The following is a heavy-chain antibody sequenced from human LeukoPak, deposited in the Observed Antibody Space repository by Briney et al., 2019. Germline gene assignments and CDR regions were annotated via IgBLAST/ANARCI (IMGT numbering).Heavy chain of an antibody. CDR2: IKEDGSLK. Sequence: GGSLRLSCAASGFCFSNFWMSWVRQAPGKGPEWVANIKEDGSLKNYVDSVEGRFTVSRDNAKNTLYLQMNSLRLEDTAVYYCAKDGGSLGEVRDWGQGTLVTVSS. CDR1: GFCFSNFW. CDR3: AKDGGSLGEVRD. D-gene: IGHD3-16*01. V-gene: IGHV3-7*01. J-gene: IGHJ4*02.